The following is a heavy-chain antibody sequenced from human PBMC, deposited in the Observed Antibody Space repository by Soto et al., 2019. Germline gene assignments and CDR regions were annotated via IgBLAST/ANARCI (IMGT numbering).Heavy chain of an antibody. CDR3: GRYIGKWAFQD. V-gene: IGHV4-59*08. D-gene: IGHD5-12*01. CDR1: GDSITGYY. J-gene: IGHJ1*01. CDR2: IYYGGTI. Sequence: QVQLQESGPGLLKPSETLSLSCAVSGDSITGYYWSWIRQFPGKRLEWIANIYYGGTIRYNPSLQSRITISGDTSSNQISLRLNSVTAADTAVYYCGRYIGKWAFQDWGQGTPVTVS.